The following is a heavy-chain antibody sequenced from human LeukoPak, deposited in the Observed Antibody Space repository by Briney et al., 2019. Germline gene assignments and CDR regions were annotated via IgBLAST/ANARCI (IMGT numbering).Heavy chain of an antibody. Sequence: SETLSLTCTVSGGSISTYYWSWIRQPPGKGLEWIGYIYYSGTTNYSPSLKSRVTISVDTSKNQFSLKLSSVTAADTAVYYCARYGFGRTGFDYWGQGTLVTVSS. D-gene: IGHD3-10*01. J-gene: IGHJ4*02. CDR1: GGSISTYY. CDR3: ARYGFGRTGFDY. CDR2: IYYSGTT. V-gene: IGHV4-59*01.